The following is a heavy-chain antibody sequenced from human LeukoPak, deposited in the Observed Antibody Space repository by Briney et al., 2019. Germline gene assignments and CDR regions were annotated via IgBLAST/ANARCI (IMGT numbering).Heavy chain of an antibody. Sequence: GESLKISCRGTGYNFNNYWVAWVRQMPGKGLEWMGIIYPGDSDTRYSPSVQGQVTISADKSISTAYLQWSSLKASDTATYYCARQGGDYPDYWGQGTLVTVSS. CDR2: IYPGDSDT. CDR3: ARQGGDYPDY. CDR1: GYNFNNYW. D-gene: IGHD4-17*01. V-gene: IGHV5-51*01. J-gene: IGHJ4*02.